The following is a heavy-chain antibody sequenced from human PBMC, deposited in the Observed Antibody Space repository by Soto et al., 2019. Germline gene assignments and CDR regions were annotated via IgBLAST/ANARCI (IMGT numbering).Heavy chain of an antibody. V-gene: IGHV1-2*02. J-gene: IGHJ5*02. CDR2: INPNSRGT. CDR3: ARVTLKAGNWFDP. CDR1: GCTFTDYF. Sequence: ASVKVSCKASGCTFTDYFIHWVRQAPGQGFEWMGWINPNSRGTNYAQKFQGRVTMTRDTSNSTAYMELRGLTSDDTAVYYCARVTLKAGNWFDPWGQGTLVTVSS.